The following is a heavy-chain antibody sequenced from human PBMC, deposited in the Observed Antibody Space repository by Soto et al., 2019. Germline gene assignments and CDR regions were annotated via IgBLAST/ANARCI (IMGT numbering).Heavy chain of an antibody. D-gene: IGHD6-13*01. CDR1: GYTFISYA. J-gene: IGHJ3*02. CDR2: INAGNGNT. Sequence: QVQLVQSGAEVKKPGASVKVSCKASGYTFISYAMYWVRQAPGHRLEWMGWINAGNGNTKYSQKFQGRVTITRDTSASTAYMQLSSLRSEDTALYYCARDLVGMDIWGQGTMVTVSS. V-gene: IGHV1-3*01. CDR3: ARDLVGMDI.